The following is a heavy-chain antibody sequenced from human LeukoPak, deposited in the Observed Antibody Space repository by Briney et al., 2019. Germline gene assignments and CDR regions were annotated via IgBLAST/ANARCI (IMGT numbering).Heavy chain of an antibody. CDR1: GGSISSGGYY. CDR3: AGSPYCSSTSCYPGSFYYYYMDV. V-gene: IGHV4-30-2*01. J-gene: IGHJ6*03. Sequence: SQTLSLTCTVSGGSISSGGYYWSWIRQPPGKGLEWIGYIYHSGSTCYNPSLKSRVTISVDRSKNQFSLKLSSVTAADTAVYYCAGSPYCSSTSCYPGSFYYYYMDVWGKGTTVTVSS. CDR2: IYHSGST. D-gene: IGHD2-2*01.